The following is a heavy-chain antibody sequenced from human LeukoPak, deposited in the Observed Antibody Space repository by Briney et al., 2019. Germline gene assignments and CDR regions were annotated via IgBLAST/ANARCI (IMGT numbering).Heavy chain of an antibody. V-gene: IGHV3-53*01. D-gene: IGHD3-22*01. CDR2: LYSDGNT. J-gene: IGHJ4*02. Sequence: GGSLRLSCAASGFTVSSNYMSWVRQAPGKGLEWVSVLYSDGNTYYADSVKGRFTISRDNSRNTLHLQMNSLRAEDTAVYYCARGPRYDSSGYPFDYWGQGTLVTVSS. CDR3: ARGPRYDSSGYPFDY. CDR1: GFTVSSNY.